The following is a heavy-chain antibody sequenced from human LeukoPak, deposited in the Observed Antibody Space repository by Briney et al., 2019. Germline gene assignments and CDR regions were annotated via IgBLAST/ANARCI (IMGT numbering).Heavy chain of an antibody. CDR2: ISYDGSNK. Sequence: PGGSLRLSCAASGFTFSSYAMHWVRQAPGKGLEWVAVISYDGSNKYYADSVKGRFTISRDNSKNTLYLQMNSLRAEDTAVYYCARRGNYDFWSGYYEDAFDIWGQGTMVTVSS. D-gene: IGHD3-3*01. J-gene: IGHJ3*02. CDR1: GFTFSSYA. V-gene: IGHV3-30*04. CDR3: ARRGNYDFWSGYYEDAFDI.